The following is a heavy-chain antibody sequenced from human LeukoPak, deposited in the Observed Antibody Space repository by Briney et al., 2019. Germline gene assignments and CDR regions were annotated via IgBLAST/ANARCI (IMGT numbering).Heavy chain of an antibody. D-gene: IGHD4-23*01. CDR2: INWSSGTI. Sequence: GGSLRLSCAASGFKFDDYAMHWVRQAPGKGLEWVSGINWSSGTIGYADSVKGRFTISRDSAKNSLYLQMNSLRPEDTAFYYCAKGQTTVVNDAFDFWGQGTMVTVSS. V-gene: IGHV3-9*01. CDR1: GFKFDDYA. CDR3: AKGQTTVVNDAFDF. J-gene: IGHJ3*01.